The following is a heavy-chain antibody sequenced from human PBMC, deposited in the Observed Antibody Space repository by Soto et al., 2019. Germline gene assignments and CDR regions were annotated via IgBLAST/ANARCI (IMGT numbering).Heavy chain of an antibody. CDR2: IKSKTDGGTT. CDR3: TTGELTIGDY. J-gene: IGHJ4*02. V-gene: IGHV3-15*01. CDR1: GFTFSNAW. Sequence: EVQLVESGGGLVKPGGSLRLSCAASGFTFSNAWMSWVRQAPGKGLEWVGRIKSKTDGGTTDYAAPVTGRFTISRDDSTNTLYLQMNSLETEDAAVYYCTTGELTIGDYWGQGTLVTVSS. D-gene: IGHD3-10*01.